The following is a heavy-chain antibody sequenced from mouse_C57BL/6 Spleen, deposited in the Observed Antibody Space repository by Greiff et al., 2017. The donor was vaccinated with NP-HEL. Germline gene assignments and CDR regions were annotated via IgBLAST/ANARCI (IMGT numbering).Heavy chain of an antibody. CDR3: ARGAQALDY. CDR1: GYSFTGYY. CDR2: INPSTGGT. J-gene: IGHJ2*01. V-gene: IGHV1-42*01. Sequence: LVESGPELVKPGASVKISCKASGYSFTGYYMNWVKQSPEKSLEWIGEINPSTGGTTYNQKFKAKATLTVDKSSSTAYMQLKSLTSEDSAVYYCARGAQALDYWGQGTTLTVSS. D-gene: IGHD3-2*02.